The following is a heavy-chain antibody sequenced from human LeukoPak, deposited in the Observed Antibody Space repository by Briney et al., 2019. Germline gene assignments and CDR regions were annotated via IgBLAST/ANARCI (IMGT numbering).Heavy chain of an antibody. Sequence: GGSLRLSCAASGFTLSSSEMDWVRQAPGKGLEWVSYINSDNSVLYADSVKGQFTISSDKATNSVYLQMNSLRAEDTAVYYCAREVVTQAIYSGYDAFEIWGQGTMVTVSS. D-gene: IGHD5-12*01. J-gene: IGHJ3*02. CDR2: INSDNSV. V-gene: IGHV3-48*03. CDR1: GFTLSSSE. CDR3: AREVVTQAIYSGYDAFEI.